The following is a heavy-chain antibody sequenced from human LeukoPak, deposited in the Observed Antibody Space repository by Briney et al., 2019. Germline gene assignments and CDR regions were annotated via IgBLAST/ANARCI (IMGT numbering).Heavy chain of an antibody. CDR1: GGTFSSSA. J-gene: IGHJ6*02. D-gene: IGHD6-6*01. CDR2: IIPILGIA. Sequence: GASVKVSCKTSGGTFSSSAITWVRQAPGQGLEWMGRIIPILGIANYAQKFQGRVTITADKSTSTAYMELSSLRSEDTAVYYCARDSSSLYYYYGMDVWGQGTTVTVSS. CDR3: ARDSSSLYYYYGMDV. V-gene: IGHV1-69*04.